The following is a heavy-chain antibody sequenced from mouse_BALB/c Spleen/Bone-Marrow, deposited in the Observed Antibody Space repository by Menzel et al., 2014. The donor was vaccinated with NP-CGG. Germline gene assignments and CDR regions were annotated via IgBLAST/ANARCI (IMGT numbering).Heavy chain of an antibody. D-gene: IGHD2-10*01. CDR1: GYTFTDYN. CDR2: IYPYNGGT. V-gene: IGHV1S29*02. Sequence: EVKLMESGPELVKPGASVKISCKASGYTFTDYNIHWVKRSHGKSLEWIGYIYPYNGGTAYNQKFKSKATLTVDNSSSTAYMELRSLTSEDSAVYYCARGRAYYVNYGFAYWGQGTLVTVSA. J-gene: IGHJ3*01. CDR3: ARGRAYYVNYGFAY.